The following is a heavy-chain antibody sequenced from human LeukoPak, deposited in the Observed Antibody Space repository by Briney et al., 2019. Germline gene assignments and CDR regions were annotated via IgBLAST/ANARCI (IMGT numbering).Heavy chain of an antibody. D-gene: IGHD3-22*01. Sequence: GGSLRLSCAASGLTFSDHFMDWVRQAPGKGLEWVARTRNKAHSYSTEYATSARGRFTISRDDSRNSLYLQMNSLQTADTAVYYCVRCLHYYGSRGSRYDVFDIWGHGTMVTVSS. CDR2: TRNKAHSYST. CDR1: GLTFSDHF. J-gene: IGHJ3*02. CDR3: VRCLHYYGSRGSRYDVFDI. V-gene: IGHV3-72*01.